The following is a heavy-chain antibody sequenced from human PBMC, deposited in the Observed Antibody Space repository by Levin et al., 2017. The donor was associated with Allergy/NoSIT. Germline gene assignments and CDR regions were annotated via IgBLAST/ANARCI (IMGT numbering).Heavy chain of an antibody. Sequence: LSLTCAASGFTFSSYGMSWVRQAPGKGLEWVSAISYSGGSTYYADSVKGRFTISRDSSKNTLFLQMNSLRAEDTALYYCARIGERGFDFDYWGQGTLVTVSS. CDR1: GFTFSSYG. CDR3: ARIGERGFDFDY. CDR2: ISYSGGST. J-gene: IGHJ4*02. D-gene: IGHD5-12*01. V-gene: IGHV3-23*01.